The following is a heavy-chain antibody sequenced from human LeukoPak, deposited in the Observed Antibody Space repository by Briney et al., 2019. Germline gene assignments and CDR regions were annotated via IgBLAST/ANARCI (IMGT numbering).Heavy chain of an antibody. CDR2: ISGSGGST. CDR3: AKDHKTYYDFWSGYYTEFDY. J-gene: IGHJ4*02. D-gene: IGHD3-3*01. Sequence: GGSLRLSCAASGFTFSSYAMSWVRQAPGKGLEWVSAISGSGGSTYYADSVKGRFTISRDNSKNTLYLQMNSLRAEDTAVYYCAKDHKTYYDFWSGYYTEFDYWGQGTLVTVSS. V-gene: IGHV3-23*01. CDR1: GFTFSSYA.